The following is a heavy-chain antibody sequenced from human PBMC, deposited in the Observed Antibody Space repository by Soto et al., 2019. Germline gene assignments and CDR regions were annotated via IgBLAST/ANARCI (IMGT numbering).Heavy chain of an antibody. D-gene: IGHD7-27*01. CDR3: AGGPPNWGFDF. V-gene: IGHV1-8*01. CDR2: MSPKSGDT. J-gene: IGHJ4*02. CDR1: GYTFTSND. Sequence: QVQLVQSGAEVKKPGASVKVSCKASGYTFTSNDINWVRQATGQGFEWMGWMSPKSGDTGYAQKFQGSVTMTSDTSISTAYMELSSLRSEDTAVYYCAGGPPNWGFDFWGQGTLVTVPS.